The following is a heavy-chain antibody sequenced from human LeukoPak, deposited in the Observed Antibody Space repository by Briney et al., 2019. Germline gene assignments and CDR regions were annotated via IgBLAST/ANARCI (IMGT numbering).Heavy chain of an antibody. CDR2: IYHSGST. CDR3: ARAPRYCSGGSCYSNNWFDP. V-gene: IGHV4-30-2*01. CDR1: GGSFSGYS. J-gene: IGHJ5*02. D-gene: IGHD2-15*01. Sequence: SETLSLTCAVYGGSFSGYSWSWIRQPPGKGLEWIGYIYHSGSTYYNPSLKSRVTISVDRSKNQFSLKLSSVTAADTAVYYCARAPRYCSGGSCYSNNWFDPWGQGTLVTVSS.